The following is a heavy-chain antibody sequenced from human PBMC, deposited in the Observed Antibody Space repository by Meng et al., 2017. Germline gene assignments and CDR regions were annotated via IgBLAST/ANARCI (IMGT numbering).Heavy chain of an antibody. J-gene: IGHJ3*01. V-gene: IGHV3-49*03. CDR2: VRSKTYGGTT. Sequence: GESLKISCTTSGFTFGDYAMSWFRQAPGEGLEWVGFVRSKTYGGTTEYAESVKGRFTISRDDSARIAYLQMNSLKTEDTAVYYCTRDGIAFDFWGQGTMVTVSS. D-gene: IGHD1-14*01. CDR1: GFTFGDYA. CDR3: TRDGIAFDF.